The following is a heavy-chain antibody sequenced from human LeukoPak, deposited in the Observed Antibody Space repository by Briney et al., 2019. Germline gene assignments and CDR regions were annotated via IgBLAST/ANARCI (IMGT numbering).Heavy chain of an antibody. Sequence: SETLSLTCTVSSGSIRCYYWRWLRQPPGKALVCVGYIYYSGSTNYYPSLKSRVSISVDTSKHQFSLKLSSVTAADTAVYYCARTGSTVTMLYPFDHWGQGNLVTVSS. CDR2: IYYSGST. CDR3: ARTGSTVTMLYPFDH. D-gene: IGHD4-17*01. V-gene: IGHV4-59*01. CDR1: SGSIRCYY. J-gene: IGHJ4*02.